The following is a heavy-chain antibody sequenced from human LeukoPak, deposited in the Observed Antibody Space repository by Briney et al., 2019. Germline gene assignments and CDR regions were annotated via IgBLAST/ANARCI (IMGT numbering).Heavy chain of an antibody. CDR2: ISSSGSTT. CDR3: ARAHPTDYYMDV. Sequence: GGSLRLSCAASGFTFSNYRVNWVRQAPGKGLEWVSHISSSGSTTYYADSVKGRFTASRDNAKNSLYLQMISLRAEDTAVYYCARAHPTDYYMDVWGQGTTVTVSS. V-gene: IGHV3-48*01. J-gene: IGHJ6*03. CDR1: GFTFSNYR.